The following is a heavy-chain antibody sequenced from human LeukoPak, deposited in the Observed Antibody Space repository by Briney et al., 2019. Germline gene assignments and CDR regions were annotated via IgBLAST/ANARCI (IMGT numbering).Heavy chain of an antibody. Sequence: SQPLSLTCTVSGGSISSGGYYWSWIRQHPGKGLEWIGYIYYSGSTYYNPSLKSRVTISVDTSKNQFSLKLSSVTAADTAVYYCARGEGIAAAGTSFDYWGQGTLVTVSS. V-gene: IGHV4-31*03. CDR3: ARGEGIAAAGTSFDY. CDR1: GGSISSGGYY. D-gene: IGHD6-13*01. J-gene: IGHJ4*02. CDR2: IYYSGST.